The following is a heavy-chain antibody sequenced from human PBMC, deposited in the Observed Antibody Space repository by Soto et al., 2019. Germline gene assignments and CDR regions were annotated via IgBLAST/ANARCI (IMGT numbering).Heavy chain of an antibody. V-gene: IGHV3-7*01. CDR3: ARKTTGGDPGDAFDI. D-gene: IGHD2-21*01. CDR1: GFTFSSYW. J-gene: IGHJ3*02. CDR2: IKQDGSEK. Sequence: GGSLRLSCAASGFTFSSYWMSWVRQAPGKGLEWVANIKQDGSEKYYVDSVKGRFTISRDNAKNSLYLQMNSLRAEDMAVYYCARKTTGGDPGDAFDIWGQGTMVTVSS.